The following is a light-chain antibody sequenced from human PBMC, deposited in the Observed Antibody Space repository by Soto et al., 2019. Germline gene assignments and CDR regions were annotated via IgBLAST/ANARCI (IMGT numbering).Light chain of an antibody. V-gene: IGLV2-11*01. CDR3: YSYAGSYTFYV. J-gene: IGLJ1*01. CDR2: DVS. Sequence: QSVLTQPRSVSGSPGQSVTISCTGTSSDVGGYNYVSWYQQHPGKAPKLIIYDVSKWPSGVPDRFSGSKSGNTASLTISGLQAEDEADYYCYSYAGSYTFYVFGTGTKLTVL. CDR1: SSDVGGYNY.